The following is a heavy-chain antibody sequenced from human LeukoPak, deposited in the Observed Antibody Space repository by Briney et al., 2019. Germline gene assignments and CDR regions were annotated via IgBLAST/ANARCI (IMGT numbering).Heavy chain of an antibody. CDR2: ISDTGKT. D-gene: IGHD3-3*01. V-gene: IGHV4-59*02. Sequence: PSETLSLTCTFSGASVSSYYWDWLRQTPGKGLEWIGYISDTGKTDSNPSLKSRVSISLGPANKQFSLRLRSVTAADSAVYYCATGYYGPFATWGPGILVTVSS. CDR3: ATGYYGPFAT. J-gene: IGHJ5*02. CDR1: GASVSSYY.